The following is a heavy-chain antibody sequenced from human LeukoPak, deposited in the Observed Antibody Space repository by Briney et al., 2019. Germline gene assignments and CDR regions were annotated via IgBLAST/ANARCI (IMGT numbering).Heavy chain of an antibody. CDR1: GYTFTSYA. V-gene: IGHV7-4-1*02. CDR3: ARGPGGPAVHPDYYYYYYMDV. Sequence: ASVKVSCKASGYTFTSYAMNWVRQAPGQGLEWMGWINTNTGNPTYAQGFTGRFVFSLDTSVSTAYLQISSLKAEDTAVYYCARGPGGPAVHPDYYYYYYMDVWGKGTTVTVSS. J-gene: IGHJ6*03. D-gene: IGHD6-19*01. CDR2: INTNTGNP.